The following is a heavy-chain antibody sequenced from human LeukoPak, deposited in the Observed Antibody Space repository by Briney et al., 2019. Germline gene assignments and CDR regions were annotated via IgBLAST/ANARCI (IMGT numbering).Heavy chain of an antibody. D-gene: IGHD6-13*01. CDR3: ARGAAAGIGYAFDI. CDR2: INPNSGGT. J-gene: IGHJ3*02. V-gene: IGHV1-2*06. Sequence: ASVKVSCKASGYTFTGYYMHWVRQAPGQGLEWMGRINPNSGGTNYAQKFQGRVTMTRDTSISTAYMELSRLRSDDTAVYYCARGAAAGIGYAFDIWGQGTMVTVSS. CDR1: GYTFTGYY.